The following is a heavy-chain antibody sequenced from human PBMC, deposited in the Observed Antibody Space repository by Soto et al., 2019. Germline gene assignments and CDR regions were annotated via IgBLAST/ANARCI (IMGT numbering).Heavy chain of an antibody. Sequence: SETLSLTCTVSGASIRRTGYFWSWIRQAPGKGLEWIGYVYYTGSTYYNPSLMSRLTISVDTSKNQFSLKLTSVTAAETAVYYCVSTARQGGVDPHWFDRWGQGTQVTVSS. V-gene: IGHV4-30-4*01. CDR1: GASIRRTGYF. J-gene: IGHJ5*02. CDR3: VSTARQGGVDPHWFDR. D-gene: IGHD2-21*02. CDR2: VYYTGST.